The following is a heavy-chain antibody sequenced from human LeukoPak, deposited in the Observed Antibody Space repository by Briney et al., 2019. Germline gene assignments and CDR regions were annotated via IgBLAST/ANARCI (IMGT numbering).Heavy chain of an antibody. CDR3: AKRKSGSSGLHFFDY. V-gene: IGHV3-23*01. CDR2: IIGSGGST. CDR1: GFTFNSYA. Sequence: GGSLRLSCAASGFTFNSYAMSWVRQAPGKGLEWVSAIIGSGGSTYYADSVEGRFTVSRDNSKNTVYLQMNSLRAEDTAIYYCAKRKSGSSGLHFFDYWGQGTQVTVSS. J-gene: IGHJ4*02. D-gene: IGHD3-10*01.